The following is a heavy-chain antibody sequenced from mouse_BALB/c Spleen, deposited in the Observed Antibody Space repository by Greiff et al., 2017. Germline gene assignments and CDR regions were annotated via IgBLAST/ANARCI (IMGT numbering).Heavy chain of an antibody. J-gene: IGHJ2*01. CDR3: AREGGTRGWFAY. CDR1: GFTFSDYY. CDR2: ISDGGSYT. Sequence: EVKLVESGGGLVKPGGSLKLSCAASGFTFSDYYMYWVRQTPEKRLEWVATISDGGSYTYYPDSVKGRFTISRDNAKNNLYLQMSSLKSEDTAMYYCAREGGTRGWFAYWGQGTTLTVSS. V-gene: IGHV5-4*02. D-gene: IGHD2-3*01.